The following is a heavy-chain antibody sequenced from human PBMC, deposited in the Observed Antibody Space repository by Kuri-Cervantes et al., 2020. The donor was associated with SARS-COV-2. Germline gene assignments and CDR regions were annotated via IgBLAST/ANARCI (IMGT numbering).Heavy chain of an antibody. J-gene: IGHJ6*03. CDR1: GGSFTGYY. D-gene: IGHD2-21*01. Sequence: SQTLSLTCAVDGGSFTGYYWNWIRQPPGKGLEWIGEINNSGRSNYNPYLKSRVTISVDTSKNQFSLKLRSVTAADTALYYCAREHILGSYYYLDVWGKGTTVTVSS. V-gene: IGHV4-34*01. CDR3: AREHILGSYYYLDV. CDR2: INNSGRS.